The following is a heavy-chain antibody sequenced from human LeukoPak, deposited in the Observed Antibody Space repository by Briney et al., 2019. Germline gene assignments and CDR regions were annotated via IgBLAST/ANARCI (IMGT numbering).Heavy chain of an antibody. CDR3: ASEKRITMVRESGYFDY. Sequence: GGSLRLSCAASGFTFSDYYMSWIRQAPGKGLEWVSYISSSGSTIYYADSVKGRFTISRDNAKNSLYLQMNSLRAEDTAVYYCASEKRITMVRESGYFDYWGQGTLVTVSS. CDR1: GFTFSDYY. D-gene: IGHD3-10*01. J-gene: IGHJ4*02. CDR2: ISSSGSTI. V-gene: IGHV3-11*01.